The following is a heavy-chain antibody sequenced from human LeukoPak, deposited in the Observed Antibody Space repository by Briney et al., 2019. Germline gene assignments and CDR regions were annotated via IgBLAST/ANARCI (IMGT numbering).Heavy chain of an antibody. Sequence: PLETLSLTCTVSGGSISTYYWSWIRQPPGKGLEWIGYIYYGGSTDYNPSLKSRVTISVDTSKNQFSLKLSSVTAADTAVYYCARDQGYYFDYWGQGTLVTVSS. CDR3: ARDQGYYFDY. CDR2: IYYGGST. CDR1: GGSISTYY. V-gene: IGHV4-59*01. J-gene: IGHJ4*02.